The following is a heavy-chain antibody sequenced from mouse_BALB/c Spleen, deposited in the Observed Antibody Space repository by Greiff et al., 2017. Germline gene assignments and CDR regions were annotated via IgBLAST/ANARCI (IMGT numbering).Heavy chain of an antibody. Sequence: VQLQQSGPELVKPGASVKMSCKASGYTFTSYVMHWVKQKPGQGLEWIGNIYPSDSYTNYNQKFKDKATLTVDKSSSTAYMQLSSPTSEDSAVYYCTRNYGSSPYAMDYWGQGTSVTVSS. J-gene: IGHJ4*01. CDR1: GYTFTSYV. D-gene: IGHD1-1*01. CDR3: TRNYGSSPYAMDY. CDR2: IYPSDSYT. V-gene: IGHV1-69*02.